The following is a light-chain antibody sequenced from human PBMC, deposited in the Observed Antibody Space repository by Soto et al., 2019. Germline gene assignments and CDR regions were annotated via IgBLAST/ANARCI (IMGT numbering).Light chain of an antibody. CDR1: SSNIGAGYD. J-gene: IGLJ1*01. CDR2: ANN. V-gene: IGLV1-40*01. Sequence: QSVLTQPPSVSGAPGQRVTISCTGSSSNIGAGYDVHWYQQLPGTAPKLLIYANNNRPSGVPDRFSGSKSGTSTSLAITGLQAEDEADYYYQSYDSSLSSWVFGTGTKLTVL. CDR3: QSYDSSLSSWV.